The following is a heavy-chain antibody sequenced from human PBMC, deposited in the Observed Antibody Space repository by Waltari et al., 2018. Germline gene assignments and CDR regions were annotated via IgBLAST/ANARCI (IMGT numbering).Heavy chain of an antibody. CDR3: ARVISSWYSAFDF. CDR1: GGSISSHY. V-gene: IGHV4-59*11. CDR2: IYYSGST. J-gene: IGHJ3*01. D-gene: IGHD6-13*01. Sequence: QVQLQESGPGLVKPSETLSLTCTASGGSISSHYWSWIRQPPGKGLEWIGYIYYSGSTNYNPSLKSRVTISVDTSKNQFSLKLSSVTAADTAVYYCARVISSWYSAFDFWGQGTMVTVSS.